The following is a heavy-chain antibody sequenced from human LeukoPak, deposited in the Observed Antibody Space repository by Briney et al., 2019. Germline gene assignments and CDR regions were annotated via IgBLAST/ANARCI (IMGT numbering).Heavy chain of an antibody. D-gene: IGHD3-3*01. J-gene: IGHJ6*02. CDR1: GYTFTIYA. V-gene: IGHV7-4-1*02. Sequence: ASVKVSCKASGYTFTIYAMNWVRQAPGQGLEWMGWINTNTGNPTYAQGFTGRFVFSLDTSVSTAYLQISSLKAEDTAVYYCARGSGQYYDFWSGYYRAWYYYGMDVWGQGTTVTVSS. CDR3: ARGSGQYYDFWSGYYRAWYYYGMDV. CDR2: INTNTGNP.